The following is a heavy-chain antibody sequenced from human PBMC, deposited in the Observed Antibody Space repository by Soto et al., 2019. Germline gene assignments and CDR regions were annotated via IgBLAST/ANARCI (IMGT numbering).Heavy chain of an antibody. J-gene: IGHJ6*03. CDR2: IYYSGST. V-gene: IGHV4-59*01. D-gene: IGHD2-15*01. Sequence: SETLSLTCTVSGGSISSYYWSWIRQPPGKGLEWIGYIYYSGSTNYNPSLKSRVTISVDTSKNQFSLKLSSVTAADTAVYYCARIAGCSGGSCYLHYYYYMDVWGKGTTVTVSS. CDR1: GGSISSYY. CDR3: ARIAGCSGGSCYLHYYYYMDV.